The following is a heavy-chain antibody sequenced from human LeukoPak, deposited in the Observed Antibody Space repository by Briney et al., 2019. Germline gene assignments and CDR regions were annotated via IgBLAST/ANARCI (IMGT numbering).Heavy chain of an antibody. Sequence: SVKVSCKASGGTFSSYAISWVRQAPGQGLEWMGRIIPIFGTANYAQKFQGRVTITTDESTSTAYMELSSLKSEDTAVYYCAREDPNWGSIQLDYWGQGTLVTVSS. CDR3: AREDPNWGSIQLDY. V-gene: IGHV1-69*05. J-gene: IGHJ4*02. CDR1: GGTFSSYA. CDR2: IIPIFGTA. D-gene: IGHD7-27*01.